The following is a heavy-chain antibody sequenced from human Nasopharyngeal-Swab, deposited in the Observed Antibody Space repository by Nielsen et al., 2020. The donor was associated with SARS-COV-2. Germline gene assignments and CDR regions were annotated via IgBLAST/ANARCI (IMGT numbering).Heavy chain of an antibody. CDR1: GYTFTGYY. D-gene: IGHD6-13*01. V-gene: IGHV1-2*04. J-gene: IGHJ6*02. CDR2: INPNSGGT. CDR3: ARGIAAAGTPGYGMDV. Sequence: ASVKVSCKASGYTFTGYYMHWVRQAPGQGLEWMGWINPNSGGTNYAQKFQGWVTMTRDTSISTAYMELSRPRSDDTAVYYCARGIAAAGTPGYGMDVWGQGTTVTVSS.